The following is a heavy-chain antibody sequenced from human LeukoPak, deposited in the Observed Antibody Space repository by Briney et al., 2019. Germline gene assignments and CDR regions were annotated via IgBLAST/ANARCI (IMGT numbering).Heavy chain of an antibody. Sequence: ASVKVSCKASGYTFTSYGISWVRQAPGQGLEWMGWISAYNGNTNYAQKLQGRVTMTTDTSTSTAYMGLRSLRSDDTAVYYCARERKVVVTAMGDAFDIWGQGTMVTVSS. D-gene: IGHD2-21*02. CDR3: ARERKVVVTAMGDAFDI. J-gene: IGHJ3*02. CDR1: GYTFTSYG. V-gene: IGHV1-18*01. CDR2: ISAYNGNT.